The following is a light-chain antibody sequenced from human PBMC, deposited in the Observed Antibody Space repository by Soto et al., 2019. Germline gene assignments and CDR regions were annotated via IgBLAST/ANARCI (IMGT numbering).Light chain of an antibody. Sequence: DIQMTQSPSTLSASVGDRVTITCRASQSISSWLAWYQQKPGKAPNLLIYKASSLESGVPSRFSGSGSGTEFTLTISSLQPDDFATYYCQQYNGFPYTFGQGTKLEI. V-gene: IGKV1-5*03. CDR1: QSISSW. J-gene: IGKJ2*01. CDR3: QQYNGFPYT. CDR2: KAS.